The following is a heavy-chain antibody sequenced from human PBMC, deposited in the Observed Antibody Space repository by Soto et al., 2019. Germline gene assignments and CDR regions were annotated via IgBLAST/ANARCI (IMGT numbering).Heavy chain of an antibody. CDR2: INSDGSRT. CDR3: ARGGSRSWYRGHDY. D-gene: IGHD6-13*01. V-gene: IGHV3-74*01. CDR1: GFTFSNYW. J-gene: IGHJ4*02. Sequence: EVQLVESGGGLVQPGGSLRLSCAASGFTFSNYWMHWVRQAPGKGLVWVSRINSDGSRTDYADSVKGRFTISRDNAKNTLYLQMNSLRAEDTAVYYCARGGSRSWYRGHDYWGQGTLVTVSS.